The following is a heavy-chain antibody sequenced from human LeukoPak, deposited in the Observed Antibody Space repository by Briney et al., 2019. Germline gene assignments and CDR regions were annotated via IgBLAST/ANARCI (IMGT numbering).Heavy chain of an antibody. Sequence: ASVKVSCKASGGTFSSYAISWVRQAPGQGLEWMGGIIPIFGTANYAQKFQGRVTITADESTSTAYMELSSLRSEDTAVYYCARTVCSSTSCYTWSWFDPWGQGTLVTVSS. J-gene: IGHJ5*02. CDR1: GGTFSSYA. D-gene: IGHD2-2*02. CDR2: IIPIFGTA. CDR3: ARTVCSSTSCYTWSWFDP. V-gene: IGHV1-69*13.